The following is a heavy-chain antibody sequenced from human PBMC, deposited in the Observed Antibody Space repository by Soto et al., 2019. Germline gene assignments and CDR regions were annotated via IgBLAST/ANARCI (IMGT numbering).Heavy chain of an antibody. V-gene: IGHV1-69*13. CDR2: IIPIFGAA. D-gene: IGHD2-15*01. Sequence: SVKVSCKASGGTFSSYAISWVRQAPGQGLEWMGGIIPIFGAAISAQKFQGRVTITADESTTTAYMELSSLRSEDTAVYYCARDRVVVAASYYYYTMDVWGQGTTVTVSS. CDR3: ARDRVVVAASYYYYTMDV. CDR1: GGTFSSYA. J-gene: IGHJ6*02.